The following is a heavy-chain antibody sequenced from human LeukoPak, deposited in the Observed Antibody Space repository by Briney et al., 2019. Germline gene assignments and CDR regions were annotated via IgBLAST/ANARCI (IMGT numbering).Heavy chain of an antibody. D-gene: IGHD3-9*01. Sequence: GGSLRLSCAASGFSFSDYYMSWIRQAPGKGLEWVSYISSSGSTIYYADSVKGRFTISRDNAKNSPYLQMNSLRAEDTAVYYCAREELRYFDWLPSGEFGYWGQGTLVTVSS. J-gene: IGHJ4*02. CDR3: AREELRYFDWLPSGEFGY. CDR1: GFSFSDYY. V-gene: IGHV3-11*01. CDR2: ISSSGSTI.